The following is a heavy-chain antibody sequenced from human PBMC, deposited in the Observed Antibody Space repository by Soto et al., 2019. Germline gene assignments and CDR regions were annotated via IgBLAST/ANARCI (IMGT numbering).Heavy chain of an antibody. J-gene: IGHJ4*02. V-gene: IGHV3-7*05. D-gene: IGHD3-3*01. Sequence: PGGSLRLSCAASGFTFSSYWMSWVRQAPGKGLEWVANIKQDGSEKYYVDSVKGRFTISRDNAKNSLYLQMNSLRAEDTAVYYCARDRYDFWSGYYNYWGQGTLVTVSS. CDR3: ARDRYDFWSGYYNY. CDR2: IKQDGSEK. CDR1: GFTFSSYW.